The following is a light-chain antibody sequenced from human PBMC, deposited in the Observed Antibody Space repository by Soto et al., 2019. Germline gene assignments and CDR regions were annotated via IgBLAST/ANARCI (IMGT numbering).Light chain of an antibody. J-gene: IGLJ1*01. CDR3: RSYTTSSTRV. CDR1: SSDVGAYDF. V-gene: IGLV2-14*03. Sequence: QSALAQPASVSVSPGQSITISCTGTSSDVGAYDFVSWYQQHPDKAPKLMIYEVSNRPSGVSYRFSGSKSVNTATLTISGLQAEDEADYYCRSYTTSSTRVFGTGTKLTVL. CDR2: EVS.